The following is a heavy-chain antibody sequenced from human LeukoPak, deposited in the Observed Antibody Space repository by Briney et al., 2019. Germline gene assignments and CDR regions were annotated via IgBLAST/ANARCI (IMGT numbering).Heavy chain of an antibody. Sequence: PSETLSLTCAVYGGSFSGYYWGWIRQPPGKGLEWIGSIYYSGSTCYNPSLKSRVTISVDTSKNQFSLKLSSVTAADTAVYYCARLSQKATMVRGVYYFDYWGQGTLVTVSS. CDR3: ARLSQKATMVRGVYYFDY. CDR2: IYYSGST. D-gene: IGHD3-10*01. CDR1: GGSFSGYY. J-gene: IGHJ4*02. V-gene: IGHV4-39*01.